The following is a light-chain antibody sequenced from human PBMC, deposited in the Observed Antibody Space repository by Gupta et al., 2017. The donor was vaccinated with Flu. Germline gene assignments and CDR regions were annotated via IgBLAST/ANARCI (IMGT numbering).Light chain of an antibody. Sequence: QSALTQLRPVSGPPGQSVAFSCTGTSSDVGGYNYVAWYQQHPGKAPRLMIYDVNRRPSGVPDRFSGSKSGNTASLTISGLQAEDEADYYCCSYAGRYILVGGGTKVTVL. J-gene: IGLJ2*01. V-gene: IGLV2-11*01. CDR3: CSYAGRYIL. CDR2: DVN. CDR1: SSDVGGYNY.